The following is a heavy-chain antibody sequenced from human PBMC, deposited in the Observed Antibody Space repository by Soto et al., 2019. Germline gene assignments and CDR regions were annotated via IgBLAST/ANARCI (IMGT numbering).Heavy chain of an antibody. D-gene: IGHD3-22*01. CDR1: GFTLSTYW. CDR3: AREGYDSRNYYYYGMDV. Sequence: GGSLRLSCAASGFTLSTYWMYWVRQAPGKGLEWVSRLKTDGSTTTYADSVKGRFTISRDNAKNTLYLQMNSLRAEDTAVYYCAREGYDSRNYYYYGMDVWGQGTTVTVSS. CDR2: LKTDGSTT. V-gene: IGHV3-74*01. J-gene: IGHJ6*02.